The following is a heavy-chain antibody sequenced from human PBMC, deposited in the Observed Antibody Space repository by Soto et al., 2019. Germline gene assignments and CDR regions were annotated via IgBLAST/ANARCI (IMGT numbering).Heavy chain of an antibody. V-gene: IGHV1-18*04. D-gene: IGHD5-12*01. CDR1: GYTXSSYG. CDR3: ARHSGYDLFDY. CDR2: ISAYNGKT. Sequence: SXKVSCKASGYTXSSYGMRLVRQAPGQGLEWMGWISAYNGKTNYAQKLQGRVTMTTETSTGRAYMELRSMRSDDTAVYYCARHSGYDLFDYWGQGTLGTVSS. J-gene: IGHJ4*02.